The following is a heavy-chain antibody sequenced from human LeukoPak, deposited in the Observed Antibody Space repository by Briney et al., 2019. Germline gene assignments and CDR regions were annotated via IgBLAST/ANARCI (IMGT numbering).Heavy chain of an antibody. CDR1: GYTFTDYY. CDR3: ARSRVTTIPNLDY. V-gene: IGHV1-2*02. Sequence: ASVKVSCKASGYTFTDYYIHRVRQAPGQGLEWMGWINPNSGATNSAQHFQGRVTMTRDTSVNTVYMELSRLTFDNTAVYFCARSRVTTIPNLDYWGQGILLTVSS. CDR2: INPNSGAT. J-gene: IGHJ4*02. D-gene: IGHD5-12*01.